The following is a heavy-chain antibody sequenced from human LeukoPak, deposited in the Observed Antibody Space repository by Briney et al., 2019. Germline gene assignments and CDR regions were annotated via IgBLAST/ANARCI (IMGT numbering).Heavy chain of an antibody. CDR2: ISYDGSNK. V-gene: IGHV3-30*03. Sequence: GRSLRLSCAASGSTFSSYGMHWVRQAPGKGLEWVAVISYDGSNKYYADSVKGRFTISRDNSKNTLYLQMNSLRAEDTAVYYCASQGDCSSTSCYPYFQHWGQGTLVTVSS. CDR1: GSTFSSYG. J-gene: IGHJ1*01. D-gene: IGHD2-2*01. CDR3: ASQGDCSSTSCYPYFQH.